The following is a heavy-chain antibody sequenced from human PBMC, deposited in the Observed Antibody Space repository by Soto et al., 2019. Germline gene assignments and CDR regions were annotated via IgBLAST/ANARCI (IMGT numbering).Heavy chain of an antibody. CDR1: GFTFSDHY. V-gene: IGHV3-72*01. Sequence: EVQLVESGGDLVQPGGSLRLSCAGSGFTFSDHYLDWVRQAPGKGLEWVGRTRNKARRYTTEYAASGKGRFTISSDDSKNSVYLTMSSLKTEDTAVYYCARGFCSGATCYSGDYWGQGTLVTVSS. J-gene: IGHJ4*02. D-gene: IGHD2-15*01. CDR3: ARGFCSGATCYSGDY. CDR2: TRNKARRYTT.